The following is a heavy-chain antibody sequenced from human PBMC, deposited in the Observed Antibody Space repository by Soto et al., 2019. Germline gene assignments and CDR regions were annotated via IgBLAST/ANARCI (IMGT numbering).Heavy chain of an antibody. V-gene: IGHV6-1*01. J-gene: IGHJ6*03. CDR3: AGTTSHQWYYMDV. Sequence: QVQLQESGPGLVKPSQTLSLTCAISGDSVSSNSAAWNWIRLSPSRGLEWLARTYYRSRWYNDYAVSVRSRITVNPATSTNQFSLQLTSVTPEDTAVYYCAGTTSHQWYYMDVWGKGTTVTVSS. D-gene: IGHD1-7*01. CDR2: TYYRSRWYN. CDR1: GDSVSSNSAA.